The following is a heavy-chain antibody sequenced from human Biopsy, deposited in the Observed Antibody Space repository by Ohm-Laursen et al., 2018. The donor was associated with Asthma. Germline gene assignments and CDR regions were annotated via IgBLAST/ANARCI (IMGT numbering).Heavy chain of an antibody. CDR3: ARDGPELPTELDY. Sequence: GSLRLSCAASGVTFSDHYMSWIRQAPGKGLEWVSSITDTSRYIKYADSVKGRFTISRDNAKNSLYLQMNSLRAEDTAVYYCARDGPELPTELDYWGPGTLVTVSS. V-gene: IGHV3-11*06. CDR1: GVTFSDHY. CDR2: ITDTSRYI. D-gene: IGHD1-14*01. J-gene: IGHJ4*02.